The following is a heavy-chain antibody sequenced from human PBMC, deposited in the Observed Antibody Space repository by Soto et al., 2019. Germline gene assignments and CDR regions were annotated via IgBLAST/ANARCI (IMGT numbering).Heavy chain of an antibody. CDR1: GGSISSYY. CDR3: ARRDMWYYDRSGYSPFDS. V-gene: IGHV4-59*05. D-gene: IGHD3-22*01. Sequence: SETLSVTCTVSGGSISSYYWSWIRQPAGKGLEWIGSISYSGGTYYNSSLRSRVTISIDTSKNQFSLKLSSVTAADTAVYYCARRDMWYYDRSGYSPFDSWGQGALVTVSS. J-gene: IGHJ4*02. CDR2: ISYSGGT.